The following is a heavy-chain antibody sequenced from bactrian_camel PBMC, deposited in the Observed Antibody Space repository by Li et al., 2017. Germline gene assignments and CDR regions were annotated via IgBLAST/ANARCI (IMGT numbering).Heavy chain of an antibody. D-gene: IGHD3*01. CDR2: FYSDGTTY. CDR3: ASQPRGYDCYFRRNPADYDL. Sequence: DVQLVESGGGSVQAGESLRLSCTTSGYTCGPSSACCMAWFRQAPGKEREGVATFYSDGTTYVCADSVKGRFTISRDNAKNTVYLQMDSLNPEDTAMYYCASQPRGYDCYFRRNPADYDLWGQGTQVTVS. V-gene: IGHV3S40*01. J-gene: IGHJ6*01. CDR1: GYTCGPSSACC.